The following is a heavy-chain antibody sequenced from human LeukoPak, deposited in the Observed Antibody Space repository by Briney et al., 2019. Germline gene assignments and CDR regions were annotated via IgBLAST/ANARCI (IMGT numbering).Heavy chain of an antibody. J-gene: IGHJ6*03. CDR3: AKYHDILTGYYIYYYYYMDV. D-gene: IGHD3-9*01. V-gene: IGHV3-23*01. CDR1: GFTFSSYG. CDR2: ISGSGGST. Sequence: GGTLRLSCAASGFTFSSYGMSWVRQAPGKGLEWVSAISGSGGSTYYADSVKGRFTISRDNSKNTLYLHMNSLRAEDTAVYYCAKYHDILTGYYIYYYYYMDVWGKGTTVTISS.